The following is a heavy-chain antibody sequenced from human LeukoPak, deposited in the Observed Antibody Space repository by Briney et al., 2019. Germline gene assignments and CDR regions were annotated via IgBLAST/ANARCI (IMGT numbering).Heavy chain of an antibody. CDR2: MNPNSGNT. CDR3: ARGYSSGWYGWFDP. CDR1: GYTFTGYD. V-gene: IGHV1-8*01. Sequence: ASVKVSCKASGYTFTGYDINWVRQATGQGLEWMGWMNPNSGNTGYAQKFQGRVTMTRNTSITTAYMELSSLRSEDTAVYYCARGYSSGWYGWFDPWGQGTLVTVSS. D-gene: IGHD6-19*01. J-gene: IGHJ5*02.